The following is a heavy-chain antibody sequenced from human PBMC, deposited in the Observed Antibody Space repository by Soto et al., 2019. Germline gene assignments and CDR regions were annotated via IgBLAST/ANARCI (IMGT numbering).Heavy chain of an antibody. Sequence: QVQLQESGPGLVKPSETLSLTCTVSGGSISSYYWSWIRQPPGKGLEWIGYIYYSGSTNYNPSLKSLGTISVDTSQNQVSLKLSSVTAADTAVYYCAGRWGGTFDYWGQGTLVTVAS. CDR1: GGSISSYY. J-gene: IGHJ4*02. CDR2: IYYSGST. D-gene: IGHD2-21*01. CDR3: AGRWGGTFDY. V-gene: IGHV4-59*01.